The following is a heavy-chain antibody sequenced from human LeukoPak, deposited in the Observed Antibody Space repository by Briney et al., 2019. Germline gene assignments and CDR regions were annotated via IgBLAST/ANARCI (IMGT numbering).Heavy chain of an antibody. CDR3: VRRYCSSTSCTLDS. D-gene: IGHD2-2*01. CDR1: GFTFSSYE. V-gene: IGHV3-48*03. Sequence: GGSLRPSCAASGFTFSSYEMNWVRQAPGKGLEWVSYISNSGRTIFYADSVKGRFTVSRDNAKNSLYLQMNSLRAEDTAVYYCVRRYCSSTSCTLDSWGQGTLVTVSS. CDR2: ISNSGRTI. J-gene: IGHJ4*02.